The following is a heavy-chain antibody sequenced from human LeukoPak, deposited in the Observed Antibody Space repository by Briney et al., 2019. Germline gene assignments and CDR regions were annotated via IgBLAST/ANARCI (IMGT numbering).Heavy chain of an antibody. CDR2: INPNSGGT. J-gene: IGHJ5*02. V-gene: IGHV1-2*02. CDR3: AREDGDGDYLWFDP. Sequence: ASVKVSCKASGYTFTGYYMHWVRQAPGQGLEWMGWINPNSGGTNYAQKFQGRVTMTRDTSISTAYMELSRQRSDDTAVYYCAREDGDGDYLWFDPWGQGTLVSVST. D-gene: IGHD4-17*01. CDR1: GYTFTGYY.